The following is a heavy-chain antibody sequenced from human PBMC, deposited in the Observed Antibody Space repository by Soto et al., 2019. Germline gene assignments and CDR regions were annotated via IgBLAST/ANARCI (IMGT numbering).Heavy chain of an antibody. CDR2: IIPILGIA. Sequence: SVKVSCKASGGTFSSYAISWVRQAPGQGLEWMGRIIPILGIANYAQKFQGRVTITADKSTSTAYMELSSLRSEDTAVYYCARDWSIAAAGLPLQNDYWGQGTLVTVSS. V-gene: IGHV1-69*04. J-gene: IGHJ4*02. CDR1: GGTFSSYA. CDR3: ARDWSIAAAGLPLQNDY. D-gene: IGHD6-13*01.